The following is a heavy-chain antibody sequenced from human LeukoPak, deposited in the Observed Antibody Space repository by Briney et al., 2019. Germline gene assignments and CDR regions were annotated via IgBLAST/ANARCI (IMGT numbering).Heavy chain of an antibody. D-gene: IGHD3-22*01. V-gene: IGHV4-39*07. J-gene: IGHJ4*02. CDR1: GGSISSSSYY. CDR2: LFYSGST. CDR3: AGYDSSDYYYAGPFDY. Sequence: PSETLSLTCTVSGGSISSSSYYWGWIRQPPGKGLEWIGSLFYSGSTYYNPSLKSRVTISVDTSKNQFSLKLISVTAADTAVYYCAGYDSSDYYYAGPFDYWGQGTLVTVSS.